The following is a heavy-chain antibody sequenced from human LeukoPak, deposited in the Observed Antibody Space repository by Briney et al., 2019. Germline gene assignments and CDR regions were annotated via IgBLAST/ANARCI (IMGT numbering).Heavy chain of an antibody. CDR1: GFTFSSYV. CDR2: ISGGGNST. CDR3: AKARQGHFVY. J-gene: IGHJ4*02. Sequence: GGSLRLSCAASGFTFSSYVMSWVRQAPGKGLEWVSTISGGGNSTYYADSVKGRFTISRDNSKNTLYLQMNSLRAEDTAIYYCAKARQGHFVYWGQGTLVTVSS. V-gene: IGHV3-23*01.